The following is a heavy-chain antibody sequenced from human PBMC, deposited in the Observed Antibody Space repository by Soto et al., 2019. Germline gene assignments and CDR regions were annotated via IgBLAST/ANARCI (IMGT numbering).Heavy chain of an antibody. CDR2: MNSTGSAT. Sequence: HPGGSLRLGCAAPGFXFGYYWMPWXRQAPGKVLDXVSRMNSTGSATNYADSVKGRFTVSRDNAKNTLYLQMNSLRAEDTAVYDCAMAEVDYWGPGTLVTVSS. V-gene: IGHV3-74*01. CDR1: GFXFGYYW. J-gene: IGHJ4*02. CDR3: AMAEVDY.